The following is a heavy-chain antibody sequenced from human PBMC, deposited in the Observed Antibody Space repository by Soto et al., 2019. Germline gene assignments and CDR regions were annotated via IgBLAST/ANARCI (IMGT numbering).Heavy chain of an antibody. CDR1: SGSISSTIYS. J-gene: IGHJ6*02. CDR2: IFYSGST. D-gene: IGHD1-26*01. V-gene: IGHV4-39*07. CDR3: ARDKGGELLKGSGIDV. Sequence: SETLSLTCTVSSGSISSTIYSWDWIRQPPGKGLEWIGSIFYSGSTYYNPSLKSRVTISVDTSKNQFSLTLTSVTAADTAVYFCARDKGGELLKGSGIDVWGQGTTVTVSS.